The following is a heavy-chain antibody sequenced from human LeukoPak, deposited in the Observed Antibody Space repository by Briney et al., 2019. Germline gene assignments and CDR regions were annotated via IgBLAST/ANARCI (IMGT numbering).Heavy chain of an antibody. CDR3: ARDGVWGLTHNNWFDP. D-gene: IGHD1-26*01. Sequence: ASVKVSCKASGYTFTSYGISWVRQAPGQGLEWMGWISAYNGNTNYAQKLQGRVTMTTDTSTSTAYMELRSLRSDDTAVYYCARDGVWGLTHNNWFDPWGQGTLVTVSS. V-gene: IGHV1-18*01. CDR2: ISAYNGNT. J-gene: IGHJ5*02. CDR1: GYTFTSYG.